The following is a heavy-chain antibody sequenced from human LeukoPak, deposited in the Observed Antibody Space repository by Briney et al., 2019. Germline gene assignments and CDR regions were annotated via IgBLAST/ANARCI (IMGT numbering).Heavy chain of an antibody. J-gene: IGHJ6*02. V-gene: IGHV3-33*01. Sequence: GGSLRLSCAASGFTFSSYGMHWVRQAPGKGLEWVAVIWYDGSNKYYADSVKGRFTISRDNSKNTLYLQMNSLRAEDTAVYYCAREDPRRYYGMTSGAKGPRSPSP. CDR3: AREDPRRYYGMTS. CDR2: IWYDGSNK. CDR1: GFTFSSYG.